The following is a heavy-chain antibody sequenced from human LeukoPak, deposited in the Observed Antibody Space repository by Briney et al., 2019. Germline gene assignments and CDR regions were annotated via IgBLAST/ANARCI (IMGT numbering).Heavy chain of an antibody. CDR1: GGSINNYN. CDR2: IYTSGTT. Sequence: SETLSLTCTVSGGSINNYNWTWIRQPAGKGLEWIGRIYTSGTTNYNPSLKSRVTMSVDTSKNQLSLKLSSVTAADTAVYYCARERSSGWYRFWGQGILVAVSS. CDR3: ARERSSGWYRF. V-gene: IGHV4-4*07. D-gene: IGHD6-19*01. J-gene: IGHJ4*02.